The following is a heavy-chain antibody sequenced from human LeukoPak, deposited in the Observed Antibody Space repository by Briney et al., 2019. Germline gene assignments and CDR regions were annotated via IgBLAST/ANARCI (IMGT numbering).Heavy chain of an antibody. CDR2: ISAYNGNT. V-gene: IGHV1-18*01. Sequence: ASVKVSCKASGYTFTSYGISWVRQAPGQGLEWMGWISAYNGNTNYAQKLQGRVTMTTDTSTSTAYMELRSLRSDDTAVYYCARETYCSSTSCYIGYHYYYMDVWGKGTTVTVSS. J-gene: IGHJ6*03. D-gene: IGHD2-2*02. CDR1: GYTFTSYG. CDR3: ARETYCSSTSCYIGYHYYYMDV.